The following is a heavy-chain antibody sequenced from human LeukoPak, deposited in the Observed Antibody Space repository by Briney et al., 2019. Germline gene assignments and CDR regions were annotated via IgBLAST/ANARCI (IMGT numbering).Heavy chain of an antibody. CDR1: GFIFSSYA. CDR2: ISGSGDNT. J-gene: IGHJ4*01. V-gene: IGHV3-23*01. CDR3: AKGGIVVPTKYYFDC. Sequence: GGSLRLSCAASGFIFSSYAMSWVRQAPGKGLEWVSGISGSGDNTYYADSVKGRFTVSRDNSKNTLYLQMNSLRAEDTAVYYCAKGGIVVPTKYYFDCWGHGTLVTVSS. D-gene: IGHD2-2*01.